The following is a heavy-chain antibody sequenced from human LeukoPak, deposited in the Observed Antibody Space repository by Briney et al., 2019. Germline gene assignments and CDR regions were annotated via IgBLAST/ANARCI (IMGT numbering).Heavy chain of an antibody. Sequence: GGSLRLSCAASGFTFSSYGMHWVRQAPGKGLEWVAVISYDGSNKYYADSVKGRFTISRDNSKNTLYLQMNSLRAEDTAVYYCAKEAIYDYGDYEGVKILDYWGQGTLVTVSS. J-gene: IGHJ4*02. CDR3: AKEAIYDYGDYEGVKILDY. D-gene: IGHD4-17*01. CDR1: GFTFSSYG. V-gene: IGHV3-30*18. CDR2: ISYDGSNK.